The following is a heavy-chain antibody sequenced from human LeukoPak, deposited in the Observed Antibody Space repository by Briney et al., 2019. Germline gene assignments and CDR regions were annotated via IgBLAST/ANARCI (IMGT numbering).Heavy chain of an antibody. CDR3: ARQRDNALSYFDY. J-gene: IGHJ4*02. CDR2: IYYSGNT. CDR1: GGSISSYY. D-gene: IGHD1-14*01. V-gene: IGHV4-59*08. Sequence: SETLSLTCNVTGGSISSYYWSWIRQPPGKGLDWIGYIYYSGNTSYNPSLKRRVPISADTSKNQFSLKLSSVTAADTAMYYCARQRDNALSYFDYWGQGTLVTVSS.